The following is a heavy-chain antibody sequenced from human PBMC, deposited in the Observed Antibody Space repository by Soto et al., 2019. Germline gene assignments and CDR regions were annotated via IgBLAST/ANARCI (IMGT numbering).Heavy chain of an antibody. Sequence: GGSLRLSCAASGLILSGSNIHWVRQASGKGLEWIGRVRDKTNSYATTYGASVKGRFTISRDDSKGTADLQLNSLIPEDTAVYYCASQRPGSGTLVYWGQGTLVTVSS. J-gene: IGHJ4*02. V-gene: IGHV3-73*01. CDR1: GLILSGSN. D-gene: IGHD3-10*01. CDR3: ASQRPGSGTLVY. CDR2: VRDKTNSYAT.